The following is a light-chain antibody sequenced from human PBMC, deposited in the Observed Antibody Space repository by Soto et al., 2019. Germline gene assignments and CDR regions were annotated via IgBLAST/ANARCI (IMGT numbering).Light chain of an antibody. CDR2: EVT. CDR1: SSDVGGYNY. J-gene: IGLJ3*02. V-gene: IGLV2-8*01. CDR3: SSYAASGHWV. Sequence: QSALTQPPSASGSPGQSVAISCTGTSSDVGGYNYVSWYQQHSGKAPKLMIYEVTKRPSGVPDRFSGSRSGNTASLIVSGLQAEDEADYYCSSYAASGHWVFGGGTQLTAL.